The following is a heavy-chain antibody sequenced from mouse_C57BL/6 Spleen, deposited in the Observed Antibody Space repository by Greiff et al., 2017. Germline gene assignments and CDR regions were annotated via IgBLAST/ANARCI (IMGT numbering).Heavy chain of an antibody. Sequence: VMLVESGAELVKPGASVKLSCKASGYTFTEYTIHWVKQRSGQGLEWIGWFYPGSGSIKYNEKFKDKATLTADKSSSTVYMELSRLTSEDSAVYFCARHEDGDGYYYAMDYWGQGTSVTVSS. CDR1: GYTFTEYT. V-gene: IGHV1-62-2*01. CDR2: FYPGSGSI. J-gene: IGHJ4*01. D-gene: IGHD2-3*01. CDR3: ARHEDGDGYYYAMDY.